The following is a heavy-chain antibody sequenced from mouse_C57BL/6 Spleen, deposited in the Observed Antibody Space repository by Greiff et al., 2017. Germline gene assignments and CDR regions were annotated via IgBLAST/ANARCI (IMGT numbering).Heavy chain of an antibody. V-gene: IGHV1-53*01. CDR3: ARGDYYYGNYVYAMDY. Sequence: QVQLQQPGTELVKPGASVKLSRKASGYTFTSYWMHWVKQRPGQGLEWIGNINPSNGGTNYNEKFKSKATLTVDKSSSTAYMQLSSLTSEDSAVYYCARGDYYYGNYVYAMDYWGQGTSVTVSS. J-gene: IGHJ4*01. CDR2: INPSNGGT. D-gene: IGHD2-1*01. CDR1: GYTFTSYW.